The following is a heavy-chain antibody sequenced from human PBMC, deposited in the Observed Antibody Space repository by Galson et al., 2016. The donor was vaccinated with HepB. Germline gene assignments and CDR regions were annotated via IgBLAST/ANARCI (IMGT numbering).Heavy chain of an antibody. CDR1: GFTFSSYS. CDR3: ARVRGTGWYFDF. V-gene: IGHV3-48*02. J-gene: IGHJ4*02. D-gene: IGHD6-19*01. CDR2: ISSGGGTI. Sequence: SLRLSCAPSGFTFSSYSMNWVRQAPGKGLDWVSYISSGGGTIYYADSVKGRFTISRDHAKNSLHLQMNSLRDEDTAVYYCARVRGTGWYFDFWGQGTLVTVSS.